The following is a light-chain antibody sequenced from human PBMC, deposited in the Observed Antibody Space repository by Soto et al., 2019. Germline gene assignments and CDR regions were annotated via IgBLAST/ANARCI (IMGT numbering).Light chain of an antibody. CDR3: QQHSNWPLT. J-gene: IGKJ4*01. CDR2: DAS. V-gene: IGKV3-11*01. Sequence: EIVLMQSPATLSLSPGERATLSCRASQSVSSNLAWYQQNPGQAPRLLIFDASNRATGIPARFSGSGSGTDFTLTISSLEPEDFAVYYCQQHSNWPLTFGGGTKVEIK. CDR1: QSVSSN.